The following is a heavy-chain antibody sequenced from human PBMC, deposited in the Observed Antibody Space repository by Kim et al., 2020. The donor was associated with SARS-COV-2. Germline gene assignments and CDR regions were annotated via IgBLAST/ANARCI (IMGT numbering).Heavy chain of an antibody. J-gene: IGHJ4*02. Sequence: GGSLRLSCAASGFTFSSYAMSWVRQAPGKGLEWVSAISGSGGSTYYADSVKGRFTISRDNSKNTLYLQMNSLRAEDTAVYYCAKGVIVYCSSTSCSGLHSDYWGQGTLVTVSS. V-gene: IGHV3-23*01. D-gene: IGHD2-2*01. CDR3: AKGVIVYCSSTSCSGLHSDY. CDR2: ISGSGGST. CDR1: GFTFSSYA.